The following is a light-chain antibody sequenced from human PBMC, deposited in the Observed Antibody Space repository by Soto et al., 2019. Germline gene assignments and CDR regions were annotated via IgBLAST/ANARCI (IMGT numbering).Light chain of an antibody. V-gene: IGLV2-8*01. CDR2: GVT. J-gene: IGLJ3*02. CDR1: SSDVCAYNY. CDR3: SSFASSNTWV. Sequence: QSALTQPPSASGSPGQSVTISCTGNSSDVCAYNYVSWYQQHAGKAPKLVIYGVTKRPSGVPDRFSGSKSANTASLTVSGLQAEDGADYYCSSFASSNTWVFGGGTKVTVL.